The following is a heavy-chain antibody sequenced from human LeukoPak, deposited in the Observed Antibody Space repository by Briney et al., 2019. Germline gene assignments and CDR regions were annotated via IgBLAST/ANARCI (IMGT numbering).Heavy chain of an antibody. CDR1: GGSIGSSSYY. D-gene: IGHD4-17*01. Sequence: SETLSLTCTVSGGSIGSSSYYWGWIRQPPGKGLEWIGEINHSGSTNYNPSLKSRVTISVDTSKNQFSLKLSSVTAADTAVYYCARITYGDYDVGAFDIWGQGTMVTVSS. CDR3: ARITYGDYDVGAFDI. J-gene: IGHJ3*02. CDR2: INHSGST. V-gene: IGHV4-39*07.